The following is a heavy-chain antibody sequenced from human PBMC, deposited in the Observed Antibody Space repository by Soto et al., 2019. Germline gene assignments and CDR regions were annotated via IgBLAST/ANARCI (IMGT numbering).Heavy chain of an antibody. CDR3: ARWEDYDNSASIANWFEP. CDR2: LYHGGST. D-gene: IGHD3-16*01. CDR1: GYSISSGYY. Sequence: TNDVSGYSISSGYYWGWIGQPPGKGLEWIGSLYHGGSTYYNPSLKSRVTISVDTSKNQFSLKLSSVSAADTAVYYCARWEDYDNSASIANWFEPWGQGAHVTVS. J-gene: IGHJ5*02. V-gene: IGHV4-38-2*01.